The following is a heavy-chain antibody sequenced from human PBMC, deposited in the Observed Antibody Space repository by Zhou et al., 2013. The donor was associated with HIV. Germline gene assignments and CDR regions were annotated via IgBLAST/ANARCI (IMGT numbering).Heavy chain of an antibody. CDR1: GYIFTSDG. CDR2: ISVYNGNT. V-gene: IGHV1-18*04. J-gene: IGHJ4*02. Sequence: QVKLVQSGGEVKKPGASVKVSCKASGYIFTSDGINWVRQAPGQGLEWMGWISVYNGNTNYAQKLQDRVTMTTDTFTSTAYMELRSLTSDDTAVYYCARGDVDEGVNVLVALPEFWGQGTLVTVSS. D-gene: IGHD2-8*02. CDR3: ARGDVDEGVNVLVALPEF.